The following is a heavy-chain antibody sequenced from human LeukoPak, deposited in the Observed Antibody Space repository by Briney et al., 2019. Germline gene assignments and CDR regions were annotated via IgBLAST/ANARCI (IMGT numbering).Heavy chain of an antibody. CDR3: VRARDIAVSWFGDLLSSETYFDY. D-gene: IGHD3-10*01. J-gene: IGHJ4*02. CDR1: GDSISSGGYS. Sequence: SETLSLTCAVSGDSISSGGYSWSWIRQPPGKRLEWIGYGYFSGSAYYNPSLKSRVTMSLDTSKNQFSLKLSSVTAADAAVYYCVRARDIAVSWFGDLLSSETYFDYWGQGTLVTVSS. CDR2: GYFSGSA. V-gene: IGHV4-30-4*07.